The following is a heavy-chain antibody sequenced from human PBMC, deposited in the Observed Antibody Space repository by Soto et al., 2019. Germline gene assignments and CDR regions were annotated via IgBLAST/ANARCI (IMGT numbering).Heavy chain of an antibody. CDR2: IYYSGST. Sequence: QVQLQETGPGLVKPSQTLSLTCTVSGGSISTGGYYWTWIRQHPGKGLEWIGYIYYSGSTYYNPSLKSRVTISVDTSKNQFSLKLSSVTAADTAVYYCARGLSVTLFDNWGQGTLVTVSS. J-gene: IGHJ4*02. CDR1: GGSISTGGYY. V-gene: IGHV4-31*03. CDR3: ARGLSVTLFDN. D-gene: IGHD4-17*01.